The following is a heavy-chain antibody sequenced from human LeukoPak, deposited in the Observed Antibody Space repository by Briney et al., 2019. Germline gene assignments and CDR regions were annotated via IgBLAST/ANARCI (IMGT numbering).Heavy chain of an antibody. D-gene: IGHD3-22*01. Sequence: ASVKVSCKASGYTFTSYDINWVRQATGQGLEWMGWTNPNSGNTGYAQKFQGRVTMTRNTSISTAYMELSSLRSEDTAVYYCASHAPYYYDSSGYLIFNWGQGTLVTVSS. J-gene: IGHJ4*02. CDR1: GYTFTSYD. V-gene: IGHV1-8*01. CDR3: ASHAPYYYDSSGYLIFN. CDR2: TNPNSGNT.